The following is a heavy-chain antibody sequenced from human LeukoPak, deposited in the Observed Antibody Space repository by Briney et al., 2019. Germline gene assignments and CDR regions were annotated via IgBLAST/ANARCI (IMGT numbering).Heavy chain of an antibody. CDR3: ARSPGYGMDV. Sequence: GGSLRLSCAASGFSFCSYSMTWVRHGPGKGLEWVSCITRSSTYIYYADSVKGRFTISRDNAKNSVYLQMNSLRAEDTAVYYCARSPGYGMDVWGQGTTVTVSS. V-gene: IGHV3-21*01. CDR1: GFSFCSYS. J-gene: IGHJ6*02. CDR2: ITRSSTYI.